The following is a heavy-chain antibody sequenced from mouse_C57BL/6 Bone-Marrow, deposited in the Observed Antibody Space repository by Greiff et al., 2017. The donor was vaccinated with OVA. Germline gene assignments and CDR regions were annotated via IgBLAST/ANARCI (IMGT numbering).Heavy chain of an antibody. CDR3: TTNLFRGY. CDR2: IDPENGDT. CDR1: GFNIKDDY. Sequence: VKLSCTASGFNIKDDYMHWVKQRPEQGLEWIGWIDPENGDTEYASKFQGKATITADTSSNTAYLQLSSLTSEDTAVYYCTTNLFRGYWGQGTTLTVSS. V-gene: IGHV14-4*01. D-gene: IGHD1-1*01. J-gene: IGHJ2*01.